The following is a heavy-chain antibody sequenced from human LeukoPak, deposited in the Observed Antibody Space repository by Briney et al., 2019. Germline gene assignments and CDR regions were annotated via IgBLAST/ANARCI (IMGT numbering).Heavy chain of an antibody. J-gene: IGHJ4*01. D-gene: IGHD6-13*01. CDR1: GFTFTDYW. CDR2: IRQDGSEK. V-gene: IGHV3-7*01. CDR3: ARDGTAAGLYFDL. Sequence: GGSLRLSCAVSGFTFTDYWMNWVRQAPGKGLEWVASIRQDGSEKSYVDSVKGRFTISRDNTKRSLYLQINSLRAEDTAVYYCARDGTAAGLYFDLWGQGTLVTVSS.